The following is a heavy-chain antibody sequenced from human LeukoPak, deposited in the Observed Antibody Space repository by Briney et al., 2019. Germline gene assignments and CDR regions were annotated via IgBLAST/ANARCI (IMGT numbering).Heavy chain of an antibody. D-gene: IGHD6-13*01. J-gene: IGHJ5*02. V-gene: IGHV1-18*01. CDR1: GYTFINYG. CDR3: ARGGSSNWFYP. Sequence: SSVKVSCKASGYTFINYGITWVRQAPGQGLEWMGWISTYTGDTNYAQKLQGRVTMTTDTSTNTAYMELKSLRSDDTAVYYCARGGSSNWFYPWGQGTLVTVSS. CDR2: ISTYTGDT.